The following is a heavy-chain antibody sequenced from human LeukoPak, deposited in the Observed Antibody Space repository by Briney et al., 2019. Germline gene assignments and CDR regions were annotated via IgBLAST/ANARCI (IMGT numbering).Heavy chain of an antibody. CDR2: ISGSGSDT. Sequence: GGSLRLSCAASGFIFSDYYMTWIRQAPGKGLEWLSYISGSGSDTNYADSVKGRFTTSRDNAKNPLYLQMNSLRAEDTAVYYCARVGSIAAAGTPDYWGQGTLVTVSS. D-gene: IGHD6-13*01. CDR3: ARVGSIAAAGTPDY. CDR1: GFIFSDYY. J-gene: IGHJ4*02. V-gene: IGHV3-11*06.